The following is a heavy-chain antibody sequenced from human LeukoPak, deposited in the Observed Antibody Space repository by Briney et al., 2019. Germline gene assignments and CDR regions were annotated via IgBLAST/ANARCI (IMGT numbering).Heavy chain of an antibody. D-gene: IGHD3-10*01. CDR1: GGPISSYY. Sequence: SETLSLTCTVSGGPISSYYWSWIRQPPGKGLEWIGCVYYSGSTNYNPSLKSRVTISVDTSKNQFSLKLNSVTAADTAVYYCARGPPYGSGSYWGAFDIWGQGTMVTVSS. V-gene: IGHV4-59*01. CDR3: ARGPPYGSGSYWGAFDI. J-gene: IGHJ3*02. CDR2: VYYSGST.